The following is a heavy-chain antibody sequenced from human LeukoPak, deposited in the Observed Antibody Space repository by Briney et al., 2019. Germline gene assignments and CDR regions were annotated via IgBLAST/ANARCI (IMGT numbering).Heavy chain of an antibody. CDR3: AKRGAEVGATVAPGDY. J-gene: IGHJ4*02. D-gene: IGHD1-26*01. CDR1: GFTFSSYA. V-gene: IGHV3-23*01. CDR2: ISDSGGST. Sequence: GGSLRLSCAASGFTFSSYAMSWVRQAPGKGLEWVSAISDSGGSTYYADSVKGRFTISRDSSKNTLYLQMNSLRAEDTAVYYCAKRGAEVGATVAPGDYWGQGTLVTVSS.